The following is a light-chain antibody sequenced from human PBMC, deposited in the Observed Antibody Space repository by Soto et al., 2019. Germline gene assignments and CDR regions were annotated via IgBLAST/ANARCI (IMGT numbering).Light chain of an antibody. CDR3: QQYGSSPRT. CDR1: QSVSSTY. Sequence: EFVLTQSPGTLSLSPGGRATLSCRASQSVSSTYLAWYQQKPGQAPRLLIHGASTRAAGIPDRFSGSGSGTDFTLTISRLEPEDFAVYYCQQYGSSPRTFGQGTKLEIK. V-gene: IGKV3-20*01. J-gene: IGKJ2*01. CDR2: GAS.